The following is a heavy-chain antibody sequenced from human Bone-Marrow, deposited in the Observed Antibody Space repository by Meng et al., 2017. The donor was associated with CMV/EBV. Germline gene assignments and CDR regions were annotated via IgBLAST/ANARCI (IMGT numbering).Heavy chain of an antibody. Sequence: GGSLRLSCAASGFTFSSYWMSWVRQAPGKGLEWVANIKQDGSEKYYVDSVKGRFTISRDNAKNSLYLQMNSLRAEDTAVYYCARDLCHSSSTSCRYYYYGMDVWGQGTTVTVSS. V-gene: IGHV3-7*01. CDR2: IKQDGSEK. CDR3: ARDLCHSSSTSCRYYYYGMDV. D-gene: IGHD2-2*01. CDR1: GFTFSSYW. J-gene: IGHJ6*02.